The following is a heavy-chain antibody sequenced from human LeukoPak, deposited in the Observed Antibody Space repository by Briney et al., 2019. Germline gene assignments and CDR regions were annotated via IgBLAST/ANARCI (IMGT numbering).Heavy chain of an antibody. CDR2: VSYSGGT. J-gene: IGHJ4*02. Sequence: PSETLSLTCTVSGGSISSFHWSWIRQPPGKGLEWIGYVSYSGGTNYNPSLKSRVTISLDTSKNQFSLKLSSVTAADTAMHYCASQGYWGQGTLVTVSS. V-gene: IGHV4-59*01. CDR1: GGSISSFH. CDR3: ASQGY.